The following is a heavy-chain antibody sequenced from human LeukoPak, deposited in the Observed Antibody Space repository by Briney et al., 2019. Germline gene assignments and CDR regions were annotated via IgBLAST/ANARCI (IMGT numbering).Heavy chain of an antibody. V-gene: IGHV3-23*01. Sequence: PGGSLRLSCAASGFTFSSYAMSWVRQAPGKGLEWVSAISGSGGSAYYADSVKGRFTISRDNSKNTLYVQMNSLRAEDTAVYYCAKSKYSSGRTDDPFDYWGQGTLVTVSS. J-gene: IGHJ4*02. CDR1: GFTFSSYA. CDR3: AKSKYSSGRTDDPFDY. D-gene: IGHD6-19*01. CDR2: ISGSGGSA.